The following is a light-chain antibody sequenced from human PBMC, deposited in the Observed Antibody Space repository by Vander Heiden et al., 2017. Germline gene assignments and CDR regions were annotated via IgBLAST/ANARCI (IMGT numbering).Light chain of an antibody. CDR2: LGS. Sequence: IVVTDAPLSLPVTPGEPASISCRSSQSLLHSNGYNYLDWYLQKPGQSPQLLIYLGSNRASGVPDRFSGSGSGTDFTLKISRVEAEDCGVYYCMQALQTRWTFGQGTKVEIK. J-gene: IGKJ1*01. V-gene: IGKV2-28*01. CDR3: MQALQTRWT. CDR1: QSLLHSNGYNY.